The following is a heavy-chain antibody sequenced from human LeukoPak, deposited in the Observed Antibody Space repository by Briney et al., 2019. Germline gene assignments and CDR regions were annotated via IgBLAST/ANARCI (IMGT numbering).Heavy chain of an antibody. CDR1: GYTFTSYG. J-gene: IGHJ4*02. CDR3: ARAQPYYDFWSGYLGPPDY. Sequence: ASVKVSCQASGYTFTSYGISWVRQAPGQGLEWMGWISAYNGNTNYAQKLQGRVTMTTDTSTSTAYMELRCLRSDDTAVYYCARAQPYYDFWSGYLGPPDYWGQGTLVTVSS. D-gene: IGHD3-3*01. V-gene: IGHV1-18*01. CDR2: ISAYNGNT.